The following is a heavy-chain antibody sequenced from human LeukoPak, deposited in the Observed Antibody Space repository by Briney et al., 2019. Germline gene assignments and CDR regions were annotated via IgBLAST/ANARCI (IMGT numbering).Heavy chain of an antibody. Sequence: ASVKVSCKASGYTFTSYDINWVRQATGQGLEWMGWMNPNSGNTGYAQKFQGRVTMTRNTSISTAYMELSSPRSEDTAVYCCARGLGYYYYYYMDVWGKGTTVTISS. CDR2: MNPNSGNT. CDR1: GYTFTSYD. J-gene: IGHJ6*03. CDR3: ARGLGYYYYYYMDV. V-gene: IGHV1-8*01.